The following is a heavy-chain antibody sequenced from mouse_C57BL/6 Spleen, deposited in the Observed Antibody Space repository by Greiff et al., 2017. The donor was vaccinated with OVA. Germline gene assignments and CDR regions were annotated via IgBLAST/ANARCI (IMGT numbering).Heavy chain of an antibody. CDR3: ARPDSAWFAY. V-gene: IGHV1-59*01. D-gene: IGHD6-1*01. CDR2: IDPSDSYT. CDR1: GYTFTSYW. J-gene: IGHJ3*01. Sequence: QVQLKESGAELVRPGTSVKLSCKASGYTFTSYWMHWVKQRPGQGLEWIGVIDPSDSYTNYNQKFKGKATLTVDTSSSTAYMQLSSLTSEDSAVYYCARPDSAWFAYWGQGTLVTVSA.